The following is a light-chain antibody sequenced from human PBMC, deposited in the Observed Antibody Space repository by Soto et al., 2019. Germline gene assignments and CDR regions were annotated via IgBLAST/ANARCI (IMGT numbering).Light chain of an antibody. J-gene: IGKJ1*01. CDR2: GAS. V-gene: IGKV3-15*01. CDR1: QSVSSN. CDR3: QQYNNWPPWT. Sequence: VMTQSPATLSVSPRERATLSCRASQSVSSNLAWYQQKPGQAPGLLIYGASTRATGIPARFSGIVSGTEFTLTISSLQSEDFAVYYCQQYNNWPPWTFGQVTKV.